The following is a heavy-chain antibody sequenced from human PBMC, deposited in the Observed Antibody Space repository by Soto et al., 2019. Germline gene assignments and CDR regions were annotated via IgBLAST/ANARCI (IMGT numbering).Heavy chain of an antibody. D-gene: IGHD6-6*01. CDR2: IYYSGST. J-gene: IGHJ6*02. CDR3: AAQPTARQNYYYYGMDV. CDR1: GGSVSSGSYY. Sequence: PSETLSLTCTVSGGSVSSGSYYWSWIRQPPGKGLEWIGYIYYSGSTNYNPSLKSRVTISVDTSKNQFSLKLSSVTAADTAVYYCAAQPTARQNYYYYGMDVWGQGTTVTVSS. V-gene: IGHV4-61*01.